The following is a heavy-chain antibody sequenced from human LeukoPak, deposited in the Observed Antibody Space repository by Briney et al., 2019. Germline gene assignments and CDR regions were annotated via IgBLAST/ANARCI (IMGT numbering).Heavy chain of an antibody. CDR3: AGDNIENGDLDYLDY. CDR2: ISGSGLSI. J-gene: IGHJ4*02. D-gene: IGHD4-17*01. V-gene: IGHV3-48*03. CDR1: GFTFNSYE. Sequence: GGSLRLSCAASGFTFNSYEMNWVRQAPGKGLEWVSFISGSGLSIYYADSVKGRFTISRDNAKNTLFLQMNSLRAEDTAVYYCAGDNIENGDLDYLDYWGQGTLVTVSS.